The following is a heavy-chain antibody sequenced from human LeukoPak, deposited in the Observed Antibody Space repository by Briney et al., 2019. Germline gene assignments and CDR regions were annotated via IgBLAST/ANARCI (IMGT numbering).Heavy chain of an antibody. V-gene: IGHV3-53*01. CDR2: IFSGGST. J-gene: IGHJ6*03. Sequence: GGSLRLSCAASGFIVSSNYMNWVRQAPGKGLEWVSVIFSGGSTYYADSVKGRFIIFRDNSKNTLYLQMNSLRAEDTAVYYCARRSGVDHYYMDVWGKGTTVTVSS. CDR3: ARRSGVDHYYMDV. CDR1: GFIVSSNY. D-gene: IGHD5-24*01.